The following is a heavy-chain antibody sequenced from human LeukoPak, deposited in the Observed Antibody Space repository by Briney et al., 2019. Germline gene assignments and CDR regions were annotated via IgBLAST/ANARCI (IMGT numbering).Heavy chain of an antibody. CDR2: IYPGDSDT. J-gene: IGHJ6*02. CDR3: ARRYYYGSGSLYGMDV. CDR1: GYSFTSYW. V-gene: IGHV5-51*01. D-gene: IGHD3-10*01. Sequence: GESLKISCKGSGYSFTSYWIAWVRQMPGKGLEWMGIIYPGDSDTRYSPSFQGQVTISADKSISTAYLQWSSLKASDTAMYYCARRYYYGSGSLYGMDVWGQGTTVTVSS.